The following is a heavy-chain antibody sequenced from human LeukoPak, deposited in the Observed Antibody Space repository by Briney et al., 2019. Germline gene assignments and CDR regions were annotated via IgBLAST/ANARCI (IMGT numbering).Heavy chain of an antibody. J-gene: IGHJ6*02. V-gene: IGHV3-30-3*01. CDR3: ARCKGVPYGMDV. CDR1: GFTFSSYA. Sequence: GRSLRLSCAASGFTFSSYAMHWVRQAPGKGLEWVAVISYDGSNKYYADSVKGRFTISRDNSKNTLYLQMNSLRAEGTAVYYCARCKGVPYGMDVWGQGTTVTVSS. CDR2: ISYDGSNK.